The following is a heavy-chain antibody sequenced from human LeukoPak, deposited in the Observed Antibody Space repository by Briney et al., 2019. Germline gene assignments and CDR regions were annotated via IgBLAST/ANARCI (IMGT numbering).Heavy chain of an antibody. D-gene: IGHD3-10*01. CDR1: GFTFNTYN. Sequence: PGGSLRLSCAASGFTFNTYNMNWVRQAPGKGLEWVSSITSSGSYIYYADSVKGRFTISRDNAKNSLYLQMSSLRAEDTAVYYCARAAVRGVIVDAFDMWGQGTMVAVSS. CDR3: ARAAVRGVIVDAFDM. V-gene: IGHV3-21*01. CDR2: ITSSGSYI. J-gene: IGHJ3*02.